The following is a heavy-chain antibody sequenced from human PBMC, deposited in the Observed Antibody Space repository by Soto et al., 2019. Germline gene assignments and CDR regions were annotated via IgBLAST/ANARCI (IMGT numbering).Heavy chain of an antibody. CDR2: INAGNGNT. Sequence: ASVKVSCKASGYTFTSYAMHWVRQAPGQRLEWMGWINAGNGNTKYSQKFQGRVTITRDTSASTAYMELSSLRSEDTAVYYCARGSHDYGYYYGMDVWGQGTTVTVS. J-gene: IGHJ6*02. CDR3: ARGSHDYGYYYGMDV. CDR1: GYTFTSYA. D-gene: IGHD4-17*01. V-gene: IGHV1-3*01.